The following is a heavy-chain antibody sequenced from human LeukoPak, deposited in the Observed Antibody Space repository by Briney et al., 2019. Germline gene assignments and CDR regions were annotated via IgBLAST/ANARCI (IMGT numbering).Heavy chain of an antibody. D-gene: IGHD4-17*01. V-gene: IGHV3-23*01. CDR1: GFTFSSYA. J-gene: IGHJ4*02. CDR3: AINGQGPTVYGDYVGDYFDY. CDR2: ISGSGGST. Sequence: PGGSLRLSCAASGFTFSSYAMSWVRQAPGKGLEWVSAISGSGGSTYYADSVKGRLTISRDNSKNTLYLQMNSLRAEDTAVYYCAINGQGPTVYGDYVGDYFDYWGQGTLVTVSS.